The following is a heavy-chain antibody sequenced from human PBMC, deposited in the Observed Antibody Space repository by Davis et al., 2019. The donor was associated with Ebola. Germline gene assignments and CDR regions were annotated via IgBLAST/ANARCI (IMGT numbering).Heavy chain of an antibody. D-gene: IGHD2-8*01. J-gene: IGHJ6*02. V-gene: IGHV1-3*01. CDR3: ARDCTNGVCHYGMDV. CDR2: INAGNGNT. Sequence: ASVTVPFKASGYTLTSYAMQWLRQPPGQRLEWMGWINAGNGNTKYSQKFQGRVTITRDTSASTAYMELSSLRSEDTAVYYCARDCTNGVCHYGMDVWGQGTTVTVSS. CDR1: GYTLTSYA.